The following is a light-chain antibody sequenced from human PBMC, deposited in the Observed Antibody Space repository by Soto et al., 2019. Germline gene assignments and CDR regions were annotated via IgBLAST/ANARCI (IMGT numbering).Light chain of an antibody. V-gene: IGKV3-20*01. CDR2: GAF. CDR3: QQHETLIT. Sequence: VLAQSRGTLSLSPGERATLSCRASQGVTPAYLSWYQHKPGQGPRLVIYGAFTRATGIPDRFSGSGSGTDFTLTNSRLEPEDFAVYYCQQHETLITFGQGTRLEIK. CDR1: QGVTPAY. J-gene: IGKJ5*01.